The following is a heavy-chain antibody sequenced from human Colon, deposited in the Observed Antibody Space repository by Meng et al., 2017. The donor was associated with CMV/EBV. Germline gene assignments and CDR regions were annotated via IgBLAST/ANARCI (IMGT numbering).Heavy chain of an antibody. D-gene: IGHD1-26*01. Sequence: QVQLVQSGAEVKKPGASVKVSCKTSGYTFSDYHILWVRQAPGQGLEWMGWINSNSGATDYAQKFQGRFTMTRDTSITTVYMELSSLRSDDTAVYYCARDPSGSRVPFDYWGQGSLVTVSS. CDR1: GYTFSDYH. V-gene: IGHV1-2*02. CDR2: INSNSGAT. CDR3: ARDPSGSRVPFDY. J-gene: IGHJ4*02.